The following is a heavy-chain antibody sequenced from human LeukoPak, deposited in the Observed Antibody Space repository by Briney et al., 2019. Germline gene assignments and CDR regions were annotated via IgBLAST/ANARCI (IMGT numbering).Heavy chain of an antibody. CDR1: GFTVSSNY. CDR3: AANYYDSGSSPY. CDR2: ISRSGASR. D-gene: IGHD3-10*01. V-gene: IGHV3-23*01. Sequence: GGSLRLSCAASGFTVSSNYMTWVRQAPGKGLEWVSTISRSGASRDYADSVKGRFTISRDNSKNTLYLQMNSLRAEDTAVYYCAANYYDSGSSPYWGQGTLVTVSS. J-gene: IGHJ4*02.